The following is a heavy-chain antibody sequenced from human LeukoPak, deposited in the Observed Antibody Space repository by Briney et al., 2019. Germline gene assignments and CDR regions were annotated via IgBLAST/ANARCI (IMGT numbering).Heavy chain of an antibody. J-gene: IGHJ5*02. Sequence: PSQTLSLTCTVSGGSISSGDYYWSWIRQPPGKGLEWIGYIYYSGSTYYNPSLKSRVTISVDTSKNQFSLKLSSVTAADTAVYYCARYSSGWDGRWFDPSGQGTLVTVSS. V-gene: IGHV4-30-4*08. D-gene: IGHD6-19*01. CDR2: IYYSGST. CDR1: GGSISSGDYY. CDR3: ARYSSGWDGRWFDP.